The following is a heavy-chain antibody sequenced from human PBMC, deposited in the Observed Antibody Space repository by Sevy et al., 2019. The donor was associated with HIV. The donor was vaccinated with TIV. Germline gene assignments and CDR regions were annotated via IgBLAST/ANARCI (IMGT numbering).Heavy chain of an antibody. CDR1: GGSFSGYY. Sequence: SDTLSLTCAVHGGSFSGYYWSWIRQPPGKGLEWIGEINHSGSTNYNPSLKSRVTISVDTSKKQFSLKLSSVTAADTAVYYCARSPPVVVVPGAPSWFDPWGQGTMVTVS. V-gene: IGHV4-34*01. D-gene: IGHD2-2*01. J-gene: IGHJ5*02. CDR2: INHSGST. CDR3: ARSPPVVVVPGAPSWFDP.